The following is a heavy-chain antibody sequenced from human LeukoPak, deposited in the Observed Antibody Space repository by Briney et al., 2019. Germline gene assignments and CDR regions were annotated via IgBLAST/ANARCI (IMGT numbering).Heavy chain of an antibody. CDR2: INGDGRTT. CDR1: GFIFSTYT. Sequence: GGSLRLSCSASGFIFSTYTMYWVRQAPGKGLEFVSVINGDGRTTYYADSVKGRFTISRDNSKNTLYLQMNSLRAEDTAVYYCVGDQGDNVGWLTWGQGTRVTVSS. D-gene: IGHD2-21*01. J-gene: IGHJ5*02. CDR3: VGDQGDNVGWLT. V-gene: IGHV3-64D*06.